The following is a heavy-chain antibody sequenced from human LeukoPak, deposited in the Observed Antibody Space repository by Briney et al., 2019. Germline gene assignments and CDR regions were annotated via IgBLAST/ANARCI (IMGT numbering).Heavy chain of an antibody. CDR1: GYTFTSYH. CDR2: MNPYSGDR. D-gene: IGHD4-17*01. V-gene: IGHV1-8*03. J-gene: IGHJ4*02. Sequence: ASVKVSCKTSGYTFTSYHINWVRPATGQGLEWMGWMNPYSGDRGYAQKFQGRVSITSDTSISTAYMELSSLRSEDTAVYFCARTTSLTASGYDYWGQGTLVTVSS. CDR3: ARTTSLTASGYDY.